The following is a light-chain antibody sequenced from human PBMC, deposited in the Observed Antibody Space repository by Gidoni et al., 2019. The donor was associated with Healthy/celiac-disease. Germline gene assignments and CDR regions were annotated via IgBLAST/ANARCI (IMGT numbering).Light chain of an antibody. V-gene: IGLV2-14*03. CDR1: SSDVGGYNY. Sequence: QSALTQPASVSGSPGQSITISCTGTSSDVGGYNYVSWYQQHPGKAPKLMLSDVSIRPSGVSNRFSGSKSGNTASLTISGLQAEDEADYYCSSYTSSSTPVVFGGGTKLTVL. CDR3: SSYTSSSTPVV. J-gene: IGLJ2*01. CDR2: DVS.